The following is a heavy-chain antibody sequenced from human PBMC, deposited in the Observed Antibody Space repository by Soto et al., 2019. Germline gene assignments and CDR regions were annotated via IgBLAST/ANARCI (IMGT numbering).Heavy chain of an antibody. Sequence: PSETLSLTCAVYGGSLSGYYWSWIRQPPGKGLEWIGEINHSGSTNYNPSLKSRVTISVDTSKNQFSLKLSSVTAADTAVYYCARLTTSIAAHSGEDYWGQGTLVTVSS. CDR1: GGSLSGYY. CDR3: ARLTTSIAAHSGEDY. D-gene: IGHD6-6*01. V-gene: IGHV4-34*01. J-gene: IGHJ4*02. CDR2: INHSGST.